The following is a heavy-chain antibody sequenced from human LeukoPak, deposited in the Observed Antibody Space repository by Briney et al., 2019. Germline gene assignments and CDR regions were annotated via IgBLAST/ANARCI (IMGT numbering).Heavy chain of an antibody. CDR2: IYPGDSDT. V-gene: IGHV5-51*01. CDR3: ARSRGSVVTAY. Sequence: GGSLKISWKGSGYSFTNYWIGWVRQMPGKGLEGMGIIYPGDSDTRYSPSFQGQVTISADKSISTAYLQWSSLKDSDTAMYYCARSRGSVVTAYWGQGTLVTVSS. CDR1: GYSFTNYW. J-gene: IGHJ4*02. D-gene: IGHD4-23*01.